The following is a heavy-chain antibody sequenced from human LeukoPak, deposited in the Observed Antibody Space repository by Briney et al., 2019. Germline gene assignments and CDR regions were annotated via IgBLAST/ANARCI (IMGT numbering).Heavy chain of an antibody. CDR3: ARDGNSGWYTGENYYYYGMDV. J-gene: IGHJ6*02. CDR1: EFAFSSFA. D-gene: IGHD6-19*01. CDR2: ISYDGSNK. Sequence: PGGSLRLSCAASEFAFSSFALHWVRQAPGKGLEWEAVISYDGSNKNYADSVKGRFTISRDNSKNTLYLQMNSLRGEDTALYYCARDGNSGWYTGENYYYYGMDVWSQGTTVTVSS. V-gene: IGHV3-30-3*01.